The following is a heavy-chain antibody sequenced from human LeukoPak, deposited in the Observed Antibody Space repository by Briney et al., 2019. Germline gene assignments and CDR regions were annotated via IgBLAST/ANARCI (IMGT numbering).Heavy chain of an antibody. CDR3: ARLGIAAAGYYYYYMDV. D-gene: IGHD6-13*01. Sequence: SGTLSLTCAVSGGSISSSNWWSWVRQPPGKGLEWIGEIYHSGSTNYNPSLKSRVTISVDTSKNQFSLKLSSVTAADTAVYYCARLGIAAAGYYYYYMDVWGKGTTVTISS. J-gene: IGHJ6*03. CDR2: IYHSGST. V-gene: IGHV4-4*02. CDR1: GGSISSSNW.